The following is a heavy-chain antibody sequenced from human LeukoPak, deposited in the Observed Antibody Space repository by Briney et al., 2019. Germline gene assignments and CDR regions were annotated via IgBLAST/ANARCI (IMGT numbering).Heavy chain of an antibody. CDR1: GFTFNNYA. CDR2: ISSGGATT. Sequence: QPGGSLRLSCAASGFTFNNYAMSWVRQAPGKGLEWVSSISSGGATTWYADSAKGLFTISRDNSQSTLYLQMNGLRAEDTAVFYCVRGMTAPDCWGQGSLVTVSS. D-gene: IGHD2-21*02. J-gene: IGHJ4*02. CDR3: VRGMTAPDC. V-gene: IGHV3-23*01.